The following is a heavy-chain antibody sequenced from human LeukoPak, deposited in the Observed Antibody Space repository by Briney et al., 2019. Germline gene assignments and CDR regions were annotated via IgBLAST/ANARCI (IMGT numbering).Heavy chain of an antibody. V-gene: IGHV4-59*02. CDR3: ATRKLGNDY. CDR2: LYYTGST. J-gene: IGHJ4*02. Sequence: PSETLSLTCTVSGGSVSDYYWSWIRQFPGKGLEWIGYLYYTGSTSYNPSLKSRVTISADTSKNQFSLKLNSVTAADTAVYYCATRKLGNDYWGQGTLVTVSS. D-gene: IGHD7-27*01. CDR1: GGSVSDYY.